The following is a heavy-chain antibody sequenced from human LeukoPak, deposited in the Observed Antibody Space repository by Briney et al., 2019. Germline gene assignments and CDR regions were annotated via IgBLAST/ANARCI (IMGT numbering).Heavy chain of an antibody. D-gene: IGHD1-26*01. V-gene: IGHV4-39*01. CDR3: ARRGGSGRAFDY. CDR2: IYYTGST. Sequence: SETLSLTFSVSGASISGGTYYWGWIRQPPGKGLEWIGSIYYTGSTYENPSLKSRVTISVDTSKNQFSLKLSSVTAADTAVYYCARRGGSGRAFDYWGQGTLVTVSS. CDR1: GASISGGTYY. J-gene: IGHJ4*02.